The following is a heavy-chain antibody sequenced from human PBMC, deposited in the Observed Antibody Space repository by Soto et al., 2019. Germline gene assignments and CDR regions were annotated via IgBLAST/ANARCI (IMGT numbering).Heavy chain of an antibody. CDR1: GGTFSSYT. D-gene: IGHD6-19*01. Sequence: GASVKVSCKASGGTFSSYTISWVRQAPGQGLEWMGRIIPILGIANYAQKFQGRVTITADKSTSTAYMELSSLRSEDTAVYYCARDRQWLVQGHYYYYGMDVWGQGTTVTVSS. V-gene: IGHV1-69*04. J-gene: IGHJ6*02. CDR3: ARDRQWLVQGHYYYYGMDV. CDR2: IIPILGIA.